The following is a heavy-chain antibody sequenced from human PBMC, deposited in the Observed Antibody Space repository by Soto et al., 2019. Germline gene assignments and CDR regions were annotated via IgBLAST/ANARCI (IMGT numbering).Heavy chain of an antibody. D-gene: IGHD2-21*02. Sequence: QVQLQESGPGLVKPSQTLSLTCTVSGDSISSGYYYWSWIRHHPEKGLEWIGYIYNIVITYYNPSLKSRLSISVDTSKNQFSLKLNSVTAADTAVYYCARGGRRIVVVTAILDAFDIWCQGTMVTVSA. CDR1: GDSISSGYYY. CDR3: ARGGRRIVVVTAILDAFDI. V-gene: IGHV4-31*03. J-gene: IGHJ3*02. CDR2: IYNIVIT.